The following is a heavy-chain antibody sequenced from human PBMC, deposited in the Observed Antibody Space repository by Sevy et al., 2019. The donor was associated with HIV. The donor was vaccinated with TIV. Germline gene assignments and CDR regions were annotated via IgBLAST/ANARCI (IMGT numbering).Heavy chain of an antibody. D-gene: IGHD3-3*01. J-gene: IGHJ4*02. V-gene: IGHV1-69*13. Sequence: AVKVSCKASGGTFSSYAISWVRQAPGQGLEWMGGIIPIFGTANYAQKFQGRVTITADESTSTAYMELSSLRSEDTAVYYCARLNYDFWGGYLDYWGQGTLVTVSS. CDR2: IIPIFGTA. CDR3: ARLNYDFWGGYLDY. CDR1: GGTFSSYA.